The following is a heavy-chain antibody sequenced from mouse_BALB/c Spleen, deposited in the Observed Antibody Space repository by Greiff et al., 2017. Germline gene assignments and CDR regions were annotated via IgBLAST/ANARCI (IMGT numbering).Heavy chain of an antibody. J-gene: IGHJ4*01. Sequence: EVQVVESGGGLVQPGGSLRFSCASSGFTFTDYYMSWVRQPPGKALEWLGFIRNKANGYKTEYSASVKGLFTISRDTSQSILYLQMNTLRAEDSATYYCAIDTAMDYWGQGTSVTVSS. CDR3: AIDTAMDY. V-gene: IGHV7-3*02. CDR1: GFTFTDYY. CDR2: IRNKANGYKT.